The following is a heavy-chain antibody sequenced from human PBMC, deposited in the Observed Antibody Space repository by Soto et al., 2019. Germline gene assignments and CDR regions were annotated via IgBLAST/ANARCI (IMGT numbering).Heavy chain of an antibody. D-gene: IGHD1-26*01. Sequence: GGSLRLSCAASGFTFSSYGMHWVRQAPGKGLEWVAVISYDGSNKYYADSVKGRFTISRDNSKNTLYLQMNSLRAEDTAVYYCAKEEWELLNVPAFDIWGQGTMVTVSS. V-gene: IGHV3-30*18. CDR3: AKEEWELLNVPAFDI. CDR2: ISYDGSNK. J-gene: IGHJ3*02. CDR1: GFTFSSYG.